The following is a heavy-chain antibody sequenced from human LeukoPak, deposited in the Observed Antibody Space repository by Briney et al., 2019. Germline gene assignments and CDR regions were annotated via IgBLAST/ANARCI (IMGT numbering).Heavy chain of an antibody. V-gene: IGHV3-21*01. CDR2: ISSSSYI. CDR3: AREGDSSGYSPTDFDY. D-gene: IGHD3-22*01. Sequence: PGGSLRLSCAASGFTFSSYSMNWVRQAPGEGLEWVSSISSSSYIYYADSVKGRFTISRDNAKNSLYLQMNSLRAEDTAVYYCAREGDSSGYSPTDFDYWGQGTLVTVSS. CDR1: GFTFSSYS. J-gene: IGHJ4*02.